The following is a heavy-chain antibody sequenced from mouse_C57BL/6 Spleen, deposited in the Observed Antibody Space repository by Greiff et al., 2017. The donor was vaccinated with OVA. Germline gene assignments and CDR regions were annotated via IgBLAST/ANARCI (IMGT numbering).Heavy chain of an antibody. J-gene: IGHJ4*01. Sequence: QVQLQQPGAELVKPGASVKISCKASGYTFTSYWITWVKQRPGQGLEWIGDIYPGSGSTNYNEKFKSKATLTVDTSSSTAYMQLSSLTSEDSAVYYCAYYSNYEGYYAMDYWGQGTSVTVSS. CDR1: GYTFTSYW. V-gene: IGHV1-55*01. CDR3: AYYSNYEGYYAMDY. D-gene: IGHD2-5*01. CDR2: IYPGSGST.